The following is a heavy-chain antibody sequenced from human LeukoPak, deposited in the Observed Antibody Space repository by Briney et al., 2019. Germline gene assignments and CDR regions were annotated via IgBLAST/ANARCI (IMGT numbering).Heavy chain of an antibody. J-gene: IGHJ4*02. V-gene: IGHV3-21*01. Sequence: GGSLRLSCAASGFTFSSYSMNWVRQAPGKGLEWVSSISSSSSYIYYADSVKGRFTISRDDAKNSLYLQMNSLRAEDTAVYYCARDHSKAYGSGSPPYRWGQGTLVTVSS. CDR2: ISSSSSYI. D-gene: IGHD3-10*01. CDR1: GFTFSSYS. CDR3: ARDHSKAYGSGSPPYR.